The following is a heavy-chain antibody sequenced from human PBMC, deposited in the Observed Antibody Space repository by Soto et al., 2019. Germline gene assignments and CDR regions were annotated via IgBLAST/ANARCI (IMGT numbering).Heavy chain of an antibody. CDR1: GGTFSSYA. V-gene: IGHV1-69*13. CDR3: ARDLVTIFGVVIHFDY. D-gene: IGHD3-3*01. J-gene: IGHJ4*02. Sequence: SVKVSCKASGGTFSSYAISWVRQAPGQGLEWMGGIIPIFGTANYAQKFQGRVTITADESTSTAYMELSSLRSEDTAVYYCARDLVTIFGVVIHFDYWGQGTLVTVSS. CDR2: IIPIFGTA.